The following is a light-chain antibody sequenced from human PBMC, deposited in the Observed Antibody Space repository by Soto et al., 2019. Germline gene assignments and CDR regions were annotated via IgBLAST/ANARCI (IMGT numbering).Light chain of an antibody. CDR2: GAS. J-gene: IGKJ4*01. CDR1: QSVSSN. V-gene: IGKV3-15*01. Sequence: EIVMTQSPSTLSASPGERATLSCRASQSVSSNLAWYQQKPGQAPRLLIYGASTRATGIPARFSGSGSGTAVTLTISSLQPADFAVYYCQQYNNWPPLTFGGGTKVEIK. CDR3: QQYNNWPPLT.